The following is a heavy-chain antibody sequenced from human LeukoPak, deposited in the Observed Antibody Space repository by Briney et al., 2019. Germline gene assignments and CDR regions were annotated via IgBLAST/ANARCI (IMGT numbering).Heavy chain of an antibody. CDR2: ISGSGGST. CDR1: GFTFSSYA. Sequence: GGSLRLSCAASGFTFSSYAMSWVRQAPGKGLEWVSAISGSGGSTYYADSVKGRFTISRDNAKNSLYLQMNGLRAEDTAVYYCARVWTGQWPPHYYYMDVWGKGTTVTISS. J-gene: IGHJ6*03. V-gene: IGHV3-23*01. CDR3: ARVWTGQWPPHYYYMDV. D-gene: IGHD6-19*01.